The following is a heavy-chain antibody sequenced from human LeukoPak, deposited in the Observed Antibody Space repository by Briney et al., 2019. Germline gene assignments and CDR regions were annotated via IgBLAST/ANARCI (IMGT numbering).Heavy chain of an antibody. Sequence: GGTLRLSXAASGFTFTDYYISWVRQAPGKGLEWVASINQDGSTKIYIDSVKGRFTISRDNAKKSVYLQMDSLTAEDTAVYYCARSLWPEDSWGQGTQVTVSS. CDR1: GFTFTDYY. CDR2: INQDGSTK. V-gene: IGHV3-7*01. CDR3: ARSLWPEDS. J-gene: IGHJ4*02. D-gene: IGHD1-14*01.